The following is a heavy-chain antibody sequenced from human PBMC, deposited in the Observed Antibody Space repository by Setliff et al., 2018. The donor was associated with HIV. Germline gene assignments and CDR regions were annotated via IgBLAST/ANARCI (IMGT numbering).Heavy chain of an antibody. D-gene: IGHD6-19*01. CDR2: INWSGDTT. V-gene: IGHV3-20*04. J-gene: IGHJ3*02. CDR1: GITFEHYG. Sequence: PGESLKISCAVSGITFEHYGMSWVRQAPGKGPEWVSGINWSGDTTGYADSVRGRFTISRDNAKSSLFLQMNSLRAEDTAFYYCVKVRAVSISDGFDIWGQGTMVTVSS. CDR3: VKVRAVSISDGFDI.